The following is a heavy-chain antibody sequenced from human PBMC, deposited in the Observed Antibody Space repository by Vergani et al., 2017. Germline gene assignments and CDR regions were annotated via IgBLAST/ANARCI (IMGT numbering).Heavy chain of an antibody. Sequence: VQLHESGPGLVKPSETLSLTCTVSGYSISSGYYWGWIRKPPGKGLEWIGSIYNRWSTYYNPSLKSRVTISVDTSKNQFSLKLSSVTAADTAVYYCASIRGMGAFDIWGQGTMVTFSS. V-gene: IGHV4-38-2*02. CDR3: ASIRGMGAFDI. J-gene: IGHJ3*02. CDR2: IYNRWST. CDR1: GYSISSGYY. D-gene: IGHD3-16*01.